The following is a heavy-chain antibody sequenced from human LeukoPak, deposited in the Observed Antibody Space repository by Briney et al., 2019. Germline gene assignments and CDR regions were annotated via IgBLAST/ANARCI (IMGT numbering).Heavy chain of an antibody. J-gene: IGHJ4*02. CDR1: GFTFSSYS. CDR3: ARYGGNFDY. V-gene: IGHV3-48*01. CDR2: ISSSSSTI. D-gene: IGHD3-16*01. Sequence: GSLRLSCAASGFTFSSYSMNWVRQAPGKGPEWVSYISSSSSTIYYADSVKGRFTISRDNAKNSLYLQMNSLRAEDTAVYYCARYGGNFDYWGQGTLVTVSS.